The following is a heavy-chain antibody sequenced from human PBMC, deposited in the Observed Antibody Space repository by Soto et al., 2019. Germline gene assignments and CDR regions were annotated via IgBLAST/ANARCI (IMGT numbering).Heavy chain of an antibody. Sequence: QLQLQGSGPGLVKPSETLSLTCTVSGGSISSSYYWSWIRQPPGKGLEWIGSFHYSENPYYNLSLKSRVTVFMDTSKTQFSLKLRSVTAANTAVYYCARVRVMTTATTDRGVDVWRQGTTVTVSS. CDR1: GGSISSSYY. D-gene: IGHD4-17*01. CDR2: FHYSENP. J-gene: IGHJ6*02. V-gene: IGHV4-39*01. CDR3: ARVRVMTTATTDRGVDV.